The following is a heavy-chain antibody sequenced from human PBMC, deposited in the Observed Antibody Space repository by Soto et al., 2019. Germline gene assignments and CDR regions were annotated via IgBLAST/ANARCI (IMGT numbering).Heavy chain of an antibody. J-gene: IGHJ5*02. CDR2: ISAYNGNT. Sequence: GAAVKVSCKASGYTFTSYGISGVRQAPGQGLEWMGWISAYNGNTNYAQRLQGRVTMTTDTSTSTAYMELRSLRSDDTAVYYCASDGVSEYCTNGVCPWFDPWGQGTLVTVSS. D-gene: IGHD2-8*01. CDR3: ASDGVSEYCTNGVCPWFDP. CDR1: GYTFTSYG. V-gene: IGHV1-18*04.